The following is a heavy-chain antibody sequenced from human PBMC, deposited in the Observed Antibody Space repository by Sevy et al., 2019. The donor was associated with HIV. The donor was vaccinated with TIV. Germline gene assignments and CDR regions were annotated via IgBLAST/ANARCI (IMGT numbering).Heavy chain of an antibody. J-gene: IGHJ4*02. CDR3: ATTKDYYDSSGSPFDY. CDR1: GYTLTGLS. CDR2: FDPEDGET. D-gene: IGHD3-22*01. V-gene: IGHV1-24*01. Sequence: ASVKVSCKVSGYTLTGLSMHWVRQVPGKGLEWMGSFDPEDGETIYAQKFQGRVTMTEDTSTDTAYMELSSLRSEDAAVYYCATTKDYYDSSGSPFDYWGQGTLVTVSS.